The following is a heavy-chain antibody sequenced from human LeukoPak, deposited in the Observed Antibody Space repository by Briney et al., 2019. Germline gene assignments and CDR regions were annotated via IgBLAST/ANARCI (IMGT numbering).Heavy chain of an antibody. D-gene: IGHD6-13*01. V-gene: IGHV4-59*01. J-gene: IGHJ5*02. CDR3: ARALRQQLVTGWFDP. Sequence: SETLSLTCTVSGDSISSYYWSWIRQPPGGGLEWVGYIYHSGSTNYNPSLKSRVTISVDTSKNQFSLKLISVTAAGTAVYYCARALRQQLVTGWFDPWGQGTLVTVSS. CDR2: IYHSGST. CDR1: GDSISSYY.